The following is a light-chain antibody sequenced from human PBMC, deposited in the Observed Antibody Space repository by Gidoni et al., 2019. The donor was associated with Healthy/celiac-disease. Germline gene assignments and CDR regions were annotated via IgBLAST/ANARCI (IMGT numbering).Light chain of an antibody. V-gene: IGKV1-39*01. CDR2: AAS. Sequence: QMTQSPSSLSASVGDRVTITCRASQSISSYLNWYQQKPGKAPKLLIYAASSLQSGVPSRFSGSGSGTDFTLTISSLQPEDFASYYCQQSYSTPITFXQXTRLXIK. CDR1: QSISSY. CDR3: QQSYSTPIT. J-gene: IGKJ5*01.